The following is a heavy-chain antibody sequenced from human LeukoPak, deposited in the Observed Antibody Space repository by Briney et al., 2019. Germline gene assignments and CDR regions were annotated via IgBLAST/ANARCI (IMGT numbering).Heavy chain of an antibody. CDR2: ISAYNGNT. Sequence: ASVKVSCKASGYTFTSYGISWVRQAPGQGLEWMGWISAYNGNTNYAQKLQGRVTMTTDTSTSTAYMELRSLRSDDTAVYYCARGGLGRLSSWAYYYYYMDVWGKGTTVTVSS. CDR3: ARGGLGRLSSWAYYYYYMDV. CDR1: GYTFTSYG. D-gene: IGHD6-13*01. V-gene: IGHV1-18*01. J-gene: IGHJ6*03.